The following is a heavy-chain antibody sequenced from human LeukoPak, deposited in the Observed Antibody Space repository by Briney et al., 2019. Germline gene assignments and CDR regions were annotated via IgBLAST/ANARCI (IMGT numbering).Heavy chain of an antibody. CDR3: TSQRWLQSGAFDI. J-gene: IGHJ3*02. CDR1: GFTFSGSA. D-gene: IGHD5-24*01. V-gene: IGHV3-73*01. CDR2: IRSKANSYAT. Sequence: QTGGSLRLSCAASGFTFSGSAMHGVRQASGKGLEWVGRIRSKANSYATAYAASVKGRFTISRDDSKNTAYLQMNSLKTEDTAVYYCTSQRWLQSGAFDIWGQGTMVTVSS.